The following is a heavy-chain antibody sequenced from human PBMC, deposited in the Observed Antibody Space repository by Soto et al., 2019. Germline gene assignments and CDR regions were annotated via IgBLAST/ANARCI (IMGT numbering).Heavy chain of an antibody. CDR3: ARISLYDILTGYYLENYYFDY. D-gene: IGHD3-9*01. CDR2: ISAYNGNT. Sequence: QVQLVQSGAEVKKPGASVKVSCKASGYTFTSYGISWVRQAPGQGLEWMGWISAYNGNTNYAQKLQGRVTMTTDTSTRTAYMELRSLRSDDTAVYYCARISLYDILTGYYLENYYFDYWGQGTLVTVSS. J-gene: IGHJ4*02. CDR1: GYTFTSYG. V-gene: IGHV1-18*01.